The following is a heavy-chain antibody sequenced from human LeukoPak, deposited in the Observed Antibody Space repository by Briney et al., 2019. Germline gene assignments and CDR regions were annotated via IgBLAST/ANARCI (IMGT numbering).Heavy chain of an antibody. Sequence: PGGSLRLSCAASGFTFSSYWMSWVRQAPGKGLEWVANIKQDGSEKYYVDSVKGRFTISRDNAKNSLYLQMNSLRAEDTAVYYCARGGIAVAGTRENYYYYMDVWGKGTTVTVSS. CDR2: IKQDGSEK. CDR3: ARGGIAVAGTRENYYYYMDV. V-gene: IGHV3-7*01. CDR1: GFTFSSYW. D-gene: IGHD6-19*01. J-gene: IGHJ6*03.